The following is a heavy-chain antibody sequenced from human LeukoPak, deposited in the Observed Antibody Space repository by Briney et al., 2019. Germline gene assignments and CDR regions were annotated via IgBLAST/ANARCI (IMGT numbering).Heavy chain of an antibody. CDR3: ARDGVPAAADY. J-gene: IGHJ4*02. CDR2: IKSDGTST. Sequence: PGGSLRLSCAASGFAFSNFWIHWVRHAPGKGLLWVSHIKSDGTSTNYADSVKGRFTISRDNAKNTLFLQLNSLRAEDTAVYYCARDGVPAAADYWGQGTLVTVSS. V-gene: IGHV3-74*01. D-gene: IGHD2-2*01. CDR1: GFAFSNFW.